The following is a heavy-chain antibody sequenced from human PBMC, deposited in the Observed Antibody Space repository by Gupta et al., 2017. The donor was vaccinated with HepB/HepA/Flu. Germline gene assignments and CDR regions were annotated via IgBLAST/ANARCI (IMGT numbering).Heavy chain of an antibody. CDR3: AVDVCGAECCQAN. D-gene: IGHD2-21*01. CDR1: GGSVSRSGYH. J-gene: IGHJ4*02. Sequence: QVQLEASGPGLVKPSQTLSLTCTVSGGSVSRSGYHWNWIRQPPGKGLEWIGDIYYSGHTTYNPSLKGRAVIALDTSKNQFSLRLTSLIAADTAIYDGAVDVCGAECCQANWGQGILVTVSS. CDR2: IYYSGHT. V-gene: IGHV4-31*03.